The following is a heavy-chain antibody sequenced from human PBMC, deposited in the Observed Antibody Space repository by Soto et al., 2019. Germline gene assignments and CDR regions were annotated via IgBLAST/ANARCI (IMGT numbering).Heavy chain of an antibody. J-gene: IGHJ4*02. Sequence: QVQVVQSGAEVKKPGASVKVSCKTSGYTFTNYHVHWVRQAPGQGLEWMGAINPNGGSTTYAQHLQGRVTMTSDSSTSTVYMEMGSLRSDDXAXYYCALPKNTLGWYNFWGQGTLVTVS. CDR2: INPNGGST. CDR1: GYTFTNYH. D-gene: IGHD6-19*01. V-gene: IGHV1-46*01. CDR3: ALPKNTLGWYNF.